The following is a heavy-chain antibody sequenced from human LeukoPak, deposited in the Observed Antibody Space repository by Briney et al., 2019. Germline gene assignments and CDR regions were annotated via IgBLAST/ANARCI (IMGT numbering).Heavy chain of an antibody. J-gene: IGHJ4*02. V-gene: IGHV4-38-2*02. Sequence: PSETLSLTCTVSGHSIGAGFVWGWIRPSPGKGLEWLGNIFHNGNTYYNPSLNGRVTMSPDTSGHPFSLTLTSVTAADTAVYFCARRGSITGWSFDYWGLGALVTVSS. CDR2: IFHNGNT. CDR1: GHSIGAGFV. CDR3: ARRGSITGWSFDY. D-gene: IGHD1-14*01.